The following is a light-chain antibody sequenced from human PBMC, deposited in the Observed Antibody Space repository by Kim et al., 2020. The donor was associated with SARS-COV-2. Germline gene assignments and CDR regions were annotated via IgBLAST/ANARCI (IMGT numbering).Light chain of an antibody. J-gene: IGKJ4*01. CDR2: WAS. Sequence: ATINCMSSQSILYSYNNKDCLAWYLQIPGQPPKLLIYWASTRESGVPDRFSGSGSRTDFTLTISSLQAEDVAVYYCQQYYRIPLTFGGGTKVDIK. V-gene: IGKV4-1*01. CDR3: QQYYRIPLT. CDR1: QSILYSYNNKDC.